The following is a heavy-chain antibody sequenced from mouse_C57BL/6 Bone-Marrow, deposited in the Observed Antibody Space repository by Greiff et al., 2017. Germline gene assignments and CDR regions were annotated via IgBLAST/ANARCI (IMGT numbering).Heavy chain of an antibody. CDR3: ARGLTGGPFDY. J-gene: IGHJ2*01. V-gene: IGHV5-6*01. Sequence: EVQLVESGGDLVKPGGSLKLSCAASGFTFSSYGMSWVRQTPDKRLEWVATISSGGSYTYYPDSVKGRFTISRDNAKNTLYLQMSSLKSEDSAMYYCARGLTGGPFDYWGQGTTLTVSS. D-gene: IGHD4-1*01. CDR1: GFTFSSYG. CDR2: ISSGGSYT.